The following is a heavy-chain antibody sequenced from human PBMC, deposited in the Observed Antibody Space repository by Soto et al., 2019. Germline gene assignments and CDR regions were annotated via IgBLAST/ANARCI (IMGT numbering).Heavy chain of an antibody. D-gene: IGHD3-22*01. CDR1: GGSISSSNW. CDR3: ARNTHEIIGYYYVMFAFDF. CDR2: IYHSGST. V-gene: IGHV4-4*02. Sequence: QVQLQESGPGLVKPSGTLSLTCAVSGGSISSSNWWSWVRQPPGKGLEWIGEIYHSGSTNYNPSLLGRVAISVDKSKHQFSLKPSSVTAADAAVYYCARNTHEIIGYYYVMFAFDFLGQGTMVNVSS. J-gene: IGHJ3*01.